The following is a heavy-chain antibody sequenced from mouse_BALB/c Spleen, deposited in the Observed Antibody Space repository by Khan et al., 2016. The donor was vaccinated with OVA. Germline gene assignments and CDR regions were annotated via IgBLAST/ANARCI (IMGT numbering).Heavy chain of an antibody. D-gene: IGHD1-1*01. Sequence: VQLQQSGPELVKPGASVKMSCKASGYTFTSYVMHWVKQKPGQGLEWIGYISPNNDGSKYNEKFRSKATLTSDKSSSTAYMELSSLTSEDSAVNYCLRSLYYYGRAYEGFAYWGQGTLVTVSA. V-gene: IGHV1S136*01. CDR3: LRSLYYYGRAYEGFAY. CDR1: GYTFTSYV. J-gene: IGHJ3*01. CDR2: ISPNNDGS.